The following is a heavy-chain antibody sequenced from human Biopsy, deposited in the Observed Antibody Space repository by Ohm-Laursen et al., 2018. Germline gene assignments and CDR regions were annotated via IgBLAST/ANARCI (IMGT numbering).Heavy chain of an antibody. CDR1: GGAFTNYA. J-gene: IGHJ6*02. D-gene: IGHD6-19*01. V-gene: IGHV1-69*13. CDR3: AAYLSSGFFENNDGVAIDV. CDR2: IITVSETA. Sequence: SVKVSCKASGGAFTNYAINWVRQAPGHGLEWMGGIITVSETAGYAERFQGRVTITADVTTTTAYMDLSGLRSEDTAVYYCAAYLSSGFFENNDGVAIDVWGQGTTVIVSS.